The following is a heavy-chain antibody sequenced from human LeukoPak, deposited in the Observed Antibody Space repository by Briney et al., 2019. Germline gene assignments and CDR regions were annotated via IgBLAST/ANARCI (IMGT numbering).Heavy chain of an antibody. J-gene: IGHJ4*02. D-gene: IGHD6-13*01. CDR2: IYYSGST. V-gene: IGHV4-31*03. Sequence: SETLSLTCTVSGGSISSGGYYWSWIRQHPGKGLEGIGYIYYSGSTYYDPSLKSRVTISVDTSKNQFALKLSSVTAADTAVYYCARGHSSWYAPFDYWGQGTLVTVSS. CDR1: GGSISSGGYY. CDR3: ARGHSSWYAPFDY.